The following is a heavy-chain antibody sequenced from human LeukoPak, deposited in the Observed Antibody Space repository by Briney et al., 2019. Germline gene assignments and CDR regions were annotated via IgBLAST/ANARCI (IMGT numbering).Heavy chain of an antibody. CDR3: ARDHGSLAPFDY. J-gene: IGHJ4*02. CDR2: ISSSSSHI. D-gene: IGHD3-3*02. V-gene: IGHV3-21*01. CDR1: GFTFSTYS. Sequence: GGSLRLSCAASGFTFSTYSMNWVRQAPGKGLEWVSSISSSSSHIYHADSVKGRFTISRDNAKNSLYLQMNSLRAEDTAVYYCARDHGSLAPFDYWGQGTLVTVSS.